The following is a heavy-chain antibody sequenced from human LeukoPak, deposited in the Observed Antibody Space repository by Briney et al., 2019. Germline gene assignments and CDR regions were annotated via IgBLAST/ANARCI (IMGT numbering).Heavy chain of an antibody. J-gene: IGHJ3*02. D-gene: IGHD3-10*01. V-gene: IGHV3-30*14. CDR1: GFTFSSYA. CDR2: ISYDGSNK. CDR3: ARDGTVHGWEAFDI. Sequence: SGGSLRLSCAASGFTFSSYAMHWVRQAPGKGLEWVAVISYDGSNKYYADSVKGRFTISRDNSKNTLYLQMNSLRAEDTAVYYCARDGTVHGWEAFDIWGQGTMVTVSS.